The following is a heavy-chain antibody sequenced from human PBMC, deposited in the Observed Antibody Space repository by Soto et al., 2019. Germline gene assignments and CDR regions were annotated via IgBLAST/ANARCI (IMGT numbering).Heavy chain of an antibody. Sequence: EVQLVESGGGLVQPGRSLRLSCAASGFTFDEYAMHWVRQAPGKGLEWVSGISWNSGSIGYADSVKGRFTISRDNAKNSLYLQMNSLRAEDTALYYCATGGQLLTEGGGYWGQGTLVTVSS. CDR1: GFTFDEYA. CDR3: ATGGQLLTEGGGY. D-gene: IGHD2-2*01. CDR2: ISWNSGSI. V-gene: IGHV3-9*01. J-gene: IGHJ4*02.